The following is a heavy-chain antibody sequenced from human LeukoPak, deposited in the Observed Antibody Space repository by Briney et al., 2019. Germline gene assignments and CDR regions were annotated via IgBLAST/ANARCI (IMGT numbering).Heavy chain of an antibody. CDR2: ISWNSGSI. J-gene: IGHJ4*02. V-gene: IGHV3-9*01. CDR3: AKDIGTADNGGFDY. CDR1: GFTFDDYA. Sequence: GGSLRLSCAASGFTFDDYAMHWVRQAPGKGLEWVSGISWNSGSIGYADSVKGRFTISRDNAKNSLYLQMNSLRAEDTALYYCAKDIGTADNGGFDYWGQGTLVTVSS. D-gene: IGHD6-13*01.